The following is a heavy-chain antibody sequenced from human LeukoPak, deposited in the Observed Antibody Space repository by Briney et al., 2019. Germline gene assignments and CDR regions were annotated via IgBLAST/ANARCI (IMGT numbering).Heavy chain of an antibody. CDR3: AKAPPALRFLEWLPVG. J-gene: IGHJ4*02. Sequence: GASVKVSCKASGYTFTGYYMHWVRQAPGQGLEWMGWINPNSGGTNYAQKFQGRVTMTRDTSTSTVYMELSSLRAEDTAVYYCAKAPPALRFLEWLPVGWGQGTLVTVSS. V-gene: IGHV1-2*02. D-gene: IGHD3-3*01. CDR1: GYTFTGYY. CDR2: INPNSGGT.